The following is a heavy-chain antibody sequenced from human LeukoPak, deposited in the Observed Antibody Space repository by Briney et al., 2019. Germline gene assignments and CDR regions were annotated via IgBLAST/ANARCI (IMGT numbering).Heavy chain of an antibody. D-gene: IGHD5-18*01. V-gene: IGHV4-34*01. CDR1: RGSFSGYY. CDR3: ARLPPRRGYTD. J-gene: IGHJ4*02. Sequence: SETLSLTCAVYRGSFSGYYWSWIRQPPGKGLEWIGEINHSGSTNYNPSLKSRVTISVDTSKNQFSLKLSSVTAADTAVYYCARLPPRRGYTDWGQGTLVTVSS. CDR2: INHSGST.